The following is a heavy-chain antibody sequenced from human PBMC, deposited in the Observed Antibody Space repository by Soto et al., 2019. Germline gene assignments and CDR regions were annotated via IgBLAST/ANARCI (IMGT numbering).Heavy chain of an antibody. Sequence: QVQLQQWGAGLLKPSETQSLTCAVYGGSFSGYYWSWIRQPPGKGLEWIGEINHSGSTNYNPSLKSRXXIXVXRSQNQFSLKLSSVTAADTAVYYRARLGRRDGYTQDWGQGTLVTVSS. J-gene: IGHJ4*02. D-gene: IGHD5-12*01. CDR3: ARLGRRDGYTQD. V-gene: IGHV4-34*01. CDR2: INHSGST. CDR1: GGSFSGYY.